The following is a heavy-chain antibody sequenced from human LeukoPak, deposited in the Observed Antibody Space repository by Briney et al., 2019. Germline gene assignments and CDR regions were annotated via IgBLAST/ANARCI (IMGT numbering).Heavy chain of an antibody. CDR3: ARDQGSSSSPFDY. D-gene: IGHD6-13*01. J-gene: IGHJ4*02. Sequence: TGRSLRLSCAASGFTFSSYSMNWVRQAPGRGLEWVSSISSSSSYIYYADSVKGRFTISRDNAKNSLYLQMNSLRAEDTAVYYCARDQGSSSSPFDYWGQGTLVTVSS. CDR1: GFTFSSYS. V-gene: IGHV3-21*01. CDR2: ISSSSSYI.